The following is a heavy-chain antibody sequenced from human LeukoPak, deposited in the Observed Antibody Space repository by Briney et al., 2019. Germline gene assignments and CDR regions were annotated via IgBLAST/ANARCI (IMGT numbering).Heavy chain of an antibody. J-gene: IGHJ4*02. Sequence: PSETLSLTCTVSGGSISSYYWSWIRQPPGKGLEWIGYIYYSGSTNYNPSLKSRVTISVDTSKNQFSLKLSSVTAADTAVYYCAGSWYYYGSGSYPDYWGQGTLVTVSS. CDR1: GGSISSYY. D-gene: IGHD3-10*01. CDR2: IYYSGST. V-gene: IGHV4-59*01. CDR3: AGSWYYYGSGSYPDY.